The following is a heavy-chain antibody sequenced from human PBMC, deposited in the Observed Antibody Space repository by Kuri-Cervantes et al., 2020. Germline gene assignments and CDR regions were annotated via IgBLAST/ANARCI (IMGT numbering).Heavy chain of an antibody. D-gene: IGHD3-9*01. V-gene: IGHV1-18*04. CDR3: TREIDI. J-gene: IGHJ4*02. CDR1: GYTFTGYY. CDR2: ISVDNGNR. Sequence: GASVKVSCKASGYTFTGYYMHWVRQAPGQGLEWMGWISVDNGNRNYAQKFQGRITMTTDTSTRTAYMEMRSLRSDDTAVYYCTREIDIWGQGTLVTVSS.